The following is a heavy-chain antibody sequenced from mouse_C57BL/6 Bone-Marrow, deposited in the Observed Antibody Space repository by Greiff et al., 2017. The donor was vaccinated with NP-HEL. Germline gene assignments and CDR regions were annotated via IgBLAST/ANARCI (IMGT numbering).Heavy chain of an antibody. D-gene: IGHD1-1*01. CDR3: ARNLITTVVATRDAMDY. CDR2: IYPGDGDT. V-gene: IGHV1-82*01. J-gene: IGHJ4*01. Sequence: QVQLKQSGPELVKPGASVKISCKASGYAFSSSWMNWVKQRPGKGLEWIGRIYPGDGDTNYNGKFKGKATLTADKSSSTAYMQLSSLTSEDSAVYFCARNLITTVVATRDAMDYWGQGTAVTVSS. CDR1: GYAFSSSW.